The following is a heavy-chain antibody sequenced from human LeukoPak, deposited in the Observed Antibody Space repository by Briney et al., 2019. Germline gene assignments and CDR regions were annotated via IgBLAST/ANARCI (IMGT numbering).Heavy chain of an antibody. J-gene: IGHJ2*01. CDR3: ARNWDLWYFDL. CDR2: INHSGST. Sequence: PSETLSLTCAVYGGSFSGYYWSWIRQPPGKGLEWIGEINHSGSTNYNPSLKSRVTISVDTSKNQFSPKLSSVTAADTAVYYCARNWDLWYFDLWGRGTLVTVSS. D-gene: IGHD7-27*01. V-gene: IGHV4-34*01. CDR1: GGSFSGYY.